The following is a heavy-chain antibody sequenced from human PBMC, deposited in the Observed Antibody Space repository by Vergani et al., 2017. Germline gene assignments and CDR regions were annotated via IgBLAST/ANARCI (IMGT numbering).Heavy chain of an antibody. J-gene: IGHJ4*02. CDR3: AREEMATVGEVFDY. Sequence: VQLVQSGAEVKKPGASVKVSCKASGYTFTSYYMHWVRQAPGKGLEWVSYISSSGSTIYYADSVKGRFTISRDNAKNSLYLQMNSLRAEDTAVYYCAREEMATVGEVFDYWGQGTLVTVSS. CDR1: GYTFTSYY. D-gene: IGHD5-24*01. CDR2: ISSSGSTI. V-gene: IGHV3-48*03.